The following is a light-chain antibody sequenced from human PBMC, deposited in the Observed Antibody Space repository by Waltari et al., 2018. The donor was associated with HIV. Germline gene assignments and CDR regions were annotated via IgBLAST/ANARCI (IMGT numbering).Light chain of an antibody. J-gene: IGLJ1*01. CDR3: LSADSSGTYV. CDR2: KNT. Sequence: SSELTQPPSVSVSPGQTARITCSGDASPKPYTHWYQQKPGQAPQVVIHKNTERPSGIPERFSASRSGTTVTLTISGVQTDDEADYYCLSADSSGTYVFGPGTTVTVL. CDR1: ASPKPY. V-gene: IGLV3-25*03.